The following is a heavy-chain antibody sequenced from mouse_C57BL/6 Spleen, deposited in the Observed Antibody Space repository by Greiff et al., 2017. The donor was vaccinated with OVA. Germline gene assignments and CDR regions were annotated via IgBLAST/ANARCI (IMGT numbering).Heavy chain of an antibody. CDR1: GFTFSSYG. Sequence: EVKLVESGGDLVKPGGSLKLSCAASGFTFSSYGMSWVRQTPDKRLEWVATISSGGSYTYYPDSVKGRFTISRDNAKNTLYLQRSSLKSEDTAMYYCARMVLYAMDYWGQGTSVTVSS. V-gene: IGHV5-6*01. CDR3: ARMVLYAMDY. D-gene: IGHD1-1*02. J-gene: IGHJ4*01. CDR2: ISSGGSYT.